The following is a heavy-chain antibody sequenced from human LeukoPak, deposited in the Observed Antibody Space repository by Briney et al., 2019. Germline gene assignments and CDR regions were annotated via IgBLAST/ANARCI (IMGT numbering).Heavy chain of an antibody. V-gene: IGHV3-7*01. J-gene: IGHJ4*02. Sequence: PGGSLRLSCTASGFTFSSYWLSWVRQAPGKGREWGASIREAGNEKFYVDAVKGRFTISRDNTKNSVSLQMNSLRAEDTAVYYCARDRYYDSSGYSNWGQGTLVTVSS. D-gene: IGHD3-22*01. CDR1: GFTFSSYW. CDR3: ARDRYYDSSGYSN. CDR2: IREAGNEK.